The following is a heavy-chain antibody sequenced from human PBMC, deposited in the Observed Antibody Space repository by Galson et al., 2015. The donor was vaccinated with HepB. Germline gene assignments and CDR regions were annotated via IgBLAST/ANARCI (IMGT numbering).Heavy chain of an antibody. CDR3: ARDPVVVPAAVDY. D-gene: IGHD2-2*01. CDR1: GFTFSSYS. V-gene: IGHV3-48*01. J-gene: IGHJ4*02. CDR2: ISSSSSTI. Sequence: SLRLSCAASGFTFSSYSMNWVRQAPGKGLEWVSYISSSSSTIYYADSVKGRFTISRDNAKNSLYLQMNSLRAEDTAVYYCARDPVVVPAAVDYWGQGTLVTVSS.